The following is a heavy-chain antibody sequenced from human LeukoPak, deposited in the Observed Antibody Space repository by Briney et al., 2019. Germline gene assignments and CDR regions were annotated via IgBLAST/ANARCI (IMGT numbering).Heavy chain of an antibody. J-gene: IGHJ1*01. D-gene: IGHD6-13*01. CDR3: ARQAGIAAAGSAEYFQH. Sequence: SETLSLTCTVSGGSISSSSYYWGWIRQPPGKGLEWIGSIYYSGSTYYNPSLKSRVTISVDTSKNQFSLKLSSVTAADTAVYYCARQAGIAAAGSAEYFQHWGQGTLVTVSS. CDR2: IYYSGST. CDR1: GGSISSSSYY. V-gene: IGHV4-39*01.